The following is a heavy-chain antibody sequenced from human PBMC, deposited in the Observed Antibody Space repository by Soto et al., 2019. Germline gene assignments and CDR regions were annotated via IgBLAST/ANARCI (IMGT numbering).Heavy chain of an antibody. Sequence: QVQLQESGPGLVKPSETLSLTCTVSGGSISSYYWSWIRQPPGKGLEWIGYIYYSGSTNYNPSLKSRVTTSVDTSKNQFSLKLSFVTAAATPVYYFAMSPYYYGSGSLTAPDYYYYMDVWANGTTVTVSS. J-gene: IGHJ6*03. D-gene: IGHD3-10*01. CDR2: IYYSGST. CDR3: AMSPYYYGSGSLTAPDYYYYMDV. V-gene: IGHV4-59*08. CDR1: GGSISSYY.